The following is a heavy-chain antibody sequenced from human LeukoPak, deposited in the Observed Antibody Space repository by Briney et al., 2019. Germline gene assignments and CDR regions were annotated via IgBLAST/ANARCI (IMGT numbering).Heavy chain of an antibody. CDR3: ARGRALDIVVVTAAFDAFDI. D-gene: IGHD2-21*02. CDR2: MYSSGTT. Sequence: SETLSLTCTVSGGSITSYYWSWIRQPPGKGLEWIGYMYSSGTTSYNPSLKSRVSISVDPSKNQFSLTLTSVTAADTAVYYCARGRALDIVVVTAAFDAFDIWGQGTMVTVSS. CDR1: GGSITSYY. V-gene: IGHV4-59*01. J-gene: IGHJ3*02.